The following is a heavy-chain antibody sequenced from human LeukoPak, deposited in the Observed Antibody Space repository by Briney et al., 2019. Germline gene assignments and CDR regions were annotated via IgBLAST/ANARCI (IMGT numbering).Heavy chain of an antibody. CDR3: AKERAYYYDSSGYYPDAFDI. CDR1: GFTFSSYA. D-gene: IGHD3-22*01. Sequence: GGSLRLSCAASGFTFSSYAMSWVRQAPGKGLEWVSAISGSGGSTYYADSVKGRFTISRDNSKNTLYLQMNSLRAGDTAVYYCAKERAYYYDSSGYYPDAFDIWGQGTMVTVSS. CDR2: ISGSGGST. V-gene: IGHV3-23*01. J-gene: IGHJ3*02.